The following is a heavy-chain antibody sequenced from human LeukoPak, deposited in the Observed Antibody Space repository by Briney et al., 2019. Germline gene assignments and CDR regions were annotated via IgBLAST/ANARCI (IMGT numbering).Heavy chain of an antibody. Sequence: SETLSLTCTVSGGSISSYYWSWIRQPPGKGLEWIGYIYTSGSTNYNPSLKSRVTISVDTSENQFSLKLSSVTAADTAVYYCARLSRDIVVVPAAYYFDYWGQGTLVTVSS. J-gene: IGHJ4*02. V-gene: IGHV4-4*09. CDR3: ARLSRDIVVVPAAYYFDY. CDR1: GGSISSYY. CDR2: IYTSGST. D-gene: IGHD2-2*01.